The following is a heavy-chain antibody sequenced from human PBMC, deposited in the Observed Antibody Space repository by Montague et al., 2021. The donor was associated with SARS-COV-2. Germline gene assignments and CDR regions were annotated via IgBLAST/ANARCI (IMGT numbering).Heavy chain of an antibody. D-gene: IGHD5-12*01. CDR3: ARRGRKLLPVATTIGGFDI. CDR1: GGSISSYY. J-gene: IGHJ3*02. V-gene: IGHV4-59*08. Sequence: SETLSLTCTVSGGSISSYYWSWIRQPPGKRLEWIGYIYYSGSTNYNPSLKSRVTISVDTSKNHFSLKLSSVTAADTAVYYCARRGRKLLPVATTIGGFDIWGQGTMVTVSS. CDR2: IYYSGST.